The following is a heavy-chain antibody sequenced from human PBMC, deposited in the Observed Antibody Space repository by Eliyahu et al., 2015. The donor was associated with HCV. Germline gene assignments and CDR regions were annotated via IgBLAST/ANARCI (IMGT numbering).Heavy chain of an antibody. CDR2: IRGKAYGGTT. V-gene: IGHV3-49*03. CDR1: GFNFDDYA. CDR3: SRRTITPFYYYYDMDV. D-gene: IGHD2-15*01. Sequence: EVQLEESGGGLVQPGRSLRLSCTASGFNFDDYALSWIRQAPGKELEWVALIRGKAYGGTTEYAASVKGRFTISRDDSKNIAYLQMNTLKTEDTAVYYCSRRTITPFYYYYDMDVWGQGTTVTVSS. J-gene: IGHJ6*02.